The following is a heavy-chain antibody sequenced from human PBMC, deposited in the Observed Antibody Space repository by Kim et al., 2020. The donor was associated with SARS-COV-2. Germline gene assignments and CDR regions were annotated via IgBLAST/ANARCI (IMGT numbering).Heavy chain of an antibody. CDR2: TYYRSKWYN. CDR3: ASGPGIAVPWSEGYYYYGMDV. Sequence: SQTLSLTCAISGDSVSSNSAAWNWIRQSPSRGLEWLGRTYYRSKWYNDYAVSVKSRITINPDTSKNQFSLQLNSVTPEDTAVYYCASGPGIAVPWSEGYYYYGMDVWGQGTTVTVSS. CDR1: GDSVSSNSAA. D-gene: IGHD6-19*01. V-gene: IGHV6-1*01. J-gene: IGHJ6*02.